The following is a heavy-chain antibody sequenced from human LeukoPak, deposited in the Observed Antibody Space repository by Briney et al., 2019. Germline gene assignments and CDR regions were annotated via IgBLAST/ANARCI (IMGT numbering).Heavy chain of an antibody. V-gene: IGHV4-38-2*02. J-gene: IGHJ4*02. CDR3: ARVRGYCSSTICYRYYFDY. D-gene: IGHD2-2*01. CDR1: GYSISSGYY. Sequence: SETLSLTCTVSGYSISSGYYWGWIRQPPGKGLEWIGTIYHSGSTYYNPPLKSRVTISVDTSKNQFSLKLTSVTAADAAVYYCARVRGYCSSTICYRYYFDYWGQGTLVTVSS. CDR2: IYHSGST.